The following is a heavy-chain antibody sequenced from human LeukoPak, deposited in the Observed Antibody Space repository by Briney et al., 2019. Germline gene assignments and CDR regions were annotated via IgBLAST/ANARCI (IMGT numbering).Heavy chain of an antibody. CDR2: IYPGDSDT. CDR3: ARQNDFRLDY. CDR1: GYTFSSYW. J-gene: IGHJ4*02. V-gene: IGHV5-51*01. Sequence: GESPKISCKGSGYTFSSYWIGWVRQMPGKGLEWMGIIYPGDSDTRYSPSLQGQVTISVDTSIGTACLQWSSLKASDTAIYYCARQNDFRLDYWGQGTLVTVSS. D-gene: IGHD3-3*01.